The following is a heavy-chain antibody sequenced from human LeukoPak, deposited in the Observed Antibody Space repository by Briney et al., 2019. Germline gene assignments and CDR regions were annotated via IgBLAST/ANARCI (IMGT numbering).Heavy chain of an antibody. V-gene: IGHV4-39*07. D-gene: IGHD6-19*01. Sequence: SETLSLTCIVSGGSVSSSSYYWGWIRQPPGRGLEWIGSVYYKGNTYYIPSLKSRVTMSVDTSKNRFSLRLNSLTAADTAVYFCAGSGWSFDAFDFWGQGTMVTVSS. CDR2: VYYKGNT. CDR1: GGSVSSSSYY. CDR3: AGSGWSFDAFDF. J-gene: IGHJ3*01.